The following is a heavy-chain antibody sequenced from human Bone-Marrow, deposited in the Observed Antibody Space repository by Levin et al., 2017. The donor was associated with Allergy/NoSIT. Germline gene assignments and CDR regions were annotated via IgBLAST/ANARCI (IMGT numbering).Heavy chain of an antibody. CDR1: GASIISGDSY. Sequence: SETLSLTCTVSGASIISGDSYWTWIRQPPGKSLEWIGYIYYSGTTYYNPSLRSRVDISLAMSMDQFSLKLSSVTVADTAVYYCARLDDRNYIAAWLESWGQGILVTVSS. CDR3: ARLDDRNYIAAWLES. CDR2: IYYSGTT. J-gene: IGHJ5*01. D-gene: IGHD4-11*01. V-gene: IGHV4-30-4*01.